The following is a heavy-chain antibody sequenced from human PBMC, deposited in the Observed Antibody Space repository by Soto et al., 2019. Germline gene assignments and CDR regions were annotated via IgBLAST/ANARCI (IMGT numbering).Heavy chain of an antibody. CDR1: CGSFSGYY. CDR2: INHSGIT. D-gene: IGHD3-16*02. CDR3: ARYAASLYYGMDV. V-gene: IGHV4-34*01. J-gene: IGHJ6*02. Sequence: SETLSLTCAVYCGSFSGYYWIWIRQPQGKGLEWIGEINHSGITNYNPSLKIRVTISVDTSKNQFPLKLSSVTAADTAVYYCARYAASLYYGMDVWGQGTTVTVSS.